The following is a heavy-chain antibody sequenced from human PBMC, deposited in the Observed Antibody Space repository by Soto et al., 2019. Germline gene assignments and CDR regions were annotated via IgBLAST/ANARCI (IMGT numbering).Heavy chain of an antibody. D-gene: IGHD2-15*01. Sequence: QMQLVQSGPEVKKPGTSVKVSCKASGFTFTSSAMQWVRQARGQRLEWIGWIVVGSGNTNYAQKFQERVTITRDMSTSTAYMELSSLRSEDTAVYYCAVTYCSGGSGYINPFDYWGQGTLVTVSS. CDR1: GFTFTSSA. CDR3: AVTYCSGGSGYINPFDY. V-gene: IGHV1-58*02. CDR2: IVVGSGNT. J-gene: IGHJ4*02.